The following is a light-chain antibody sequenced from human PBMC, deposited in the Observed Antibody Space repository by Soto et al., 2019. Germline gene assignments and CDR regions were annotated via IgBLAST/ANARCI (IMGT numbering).Light chain of an antibody. CDR2: GAS. J-gene: IGKJ2*01. CDR3: QQSGSSPYT. Sequence: EIVLTQSPGTLSLSPGERATLSCRASQSVSSSYLAWYQQKPSQAPMLLIYGASSLATGVPARFSGSGSGTHFTLTISSLEPEDFAVYYCQQSGSSPYTFGQGTKLEIK. CDR1: QSVSSSY. V-gene: IGKV3-20*01.